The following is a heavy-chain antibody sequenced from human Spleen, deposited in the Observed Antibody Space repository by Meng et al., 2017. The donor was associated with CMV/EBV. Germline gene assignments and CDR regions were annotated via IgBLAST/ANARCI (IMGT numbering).Heavy chain of an antibody. CDR2: IKQDGSEK. CDR3: ARDSLRLDV. Sequence: GGSLRLSCAASGFTFSSYWMTWVRQAPGKGLEWVANIKQDGSEKYHVDSVKGRFTISRDSAKKSLYLQMNSLRGEDTAVYYCARDSLRLDVWGQGTTVTVSS. J-gene: IGHJ6*02. D-gene: IGHD3-16*01. V-gene: IGHV3-7*01. CDR1: GFTFSSYW.